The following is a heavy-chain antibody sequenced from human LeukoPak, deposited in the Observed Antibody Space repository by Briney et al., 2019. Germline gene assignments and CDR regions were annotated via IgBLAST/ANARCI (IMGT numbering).Heavy chain of an antibody. V-gene: IGHV1-2*02. D-gene: IGHD5-12*01. Sequence: ASVKVSCKASGYTFTGYYMCWVRQAPGQGLEWMGWINPNSGGTNYAQKFQGRVTMTRDTSISTAYMELSRLRSDDTAVYYCEWGYSAYDRLGLLVYWAQGSLVTVSS. CDR1: GYTFTGYY. CDR3: EWGYSAYDRLGLLVY. CDR2: INPNSGGT. J-gene: IGHJ4*02.